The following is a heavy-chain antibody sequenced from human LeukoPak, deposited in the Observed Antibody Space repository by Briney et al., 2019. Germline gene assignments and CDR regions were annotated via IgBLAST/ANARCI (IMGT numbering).Heavy chain of an antibody. V-gene: IGHV4-39*07. CDR3: ARSRAHSSSWYGSVGWFDP. D-gene: IGHD6-13*01. CDR1: GGSISSSSYY. CDR2: IYYSGST. J-gene: IGHJ5*02. Sequence: SETLSLTCTVSGGSISSSSYYWGWIRQPPGKGLEWIGGIYYSGSTYYNPSLKSRVTISVDKSKNQFSLKLSSVTAADTAVYYCARSRAHSSSWYGSVGWFDPWGQGTLVTVSS.